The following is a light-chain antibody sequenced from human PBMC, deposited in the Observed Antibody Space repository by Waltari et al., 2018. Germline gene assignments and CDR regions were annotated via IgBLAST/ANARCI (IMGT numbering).Light chain of an antibody. V-gene: IGLV1-40*01. Sequence: QSVLTQPPSVSGAPGQRVTISCTGSSSNIGAGYGVQWYKQLPGTAPKLLIYVNNNRPSGVPDRISGSKSGTSASLAITGLQAEDEADYYCQSYDSSLRAWVFGGGTKLTVL. CDR3: QSYDSSLRAWV. CDR1: SSNIGAGYG. J-gene: IGLJ3*02. CDR2: VNN.